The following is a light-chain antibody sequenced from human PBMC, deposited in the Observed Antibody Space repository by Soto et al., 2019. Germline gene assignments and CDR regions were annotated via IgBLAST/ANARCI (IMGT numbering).Light chain of an antibody. CDR2: DAS. V-gene: IGKV3D-15*01. J-gene: IGKJ4*01. CDR3: QQYNNWPLT. CDR1: QSVDND. Sequence: EIVMTQSPATLSVSPGERSTLSCRASQSVDNDLAWYQQKPGQPPRLLIYDASTRATGIPARFSGSQSGTEFTLTISSLLSEDFAGYACQQYNNWPLTFGGGTKGEIK.